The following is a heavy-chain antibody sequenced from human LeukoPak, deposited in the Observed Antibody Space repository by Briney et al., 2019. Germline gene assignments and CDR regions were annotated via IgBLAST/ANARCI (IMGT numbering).Heavy chain of an antibody. J-gene: IGHJ4*02. Sequence: GASVKVSCKASGGTFSSYAISWVRQAPGQGLEWMGGIIPIFGTANYAQKFQGRVTITADESTSTAYMELSSLRSEDTAVYYCAKDGIVGAQSYFDYWGQGNLVTVSS. V-gene: IGHV1-69*13. CDR1: GGTFSSYA. CDR2: IIPIFGTA. D-gene: IGHD1-26*01. CDR3: AKDGIVGAQSYFDY.